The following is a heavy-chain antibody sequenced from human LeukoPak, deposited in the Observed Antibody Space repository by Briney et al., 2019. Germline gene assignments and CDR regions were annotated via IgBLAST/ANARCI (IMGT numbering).Heavy chain of an antibody. J-gene: IGHJ4*02. V-gene: IGHV1-46*01. CDR1: GYTFTSFY. D-gene: IGHD3-9*01. CDR3: ARASYDILTGYPHFDY. Sequence: ASLKDSCMASGYTFTSFYMHWVRQGPGQGLEWMGIINASGGSTSYAQKFQGRVTMTRDTSTSTVYMELSSLRSEHTAVYYCARASYDILTGYPHFDYWGQGTLVTVSS. CDR2: INASGGST.